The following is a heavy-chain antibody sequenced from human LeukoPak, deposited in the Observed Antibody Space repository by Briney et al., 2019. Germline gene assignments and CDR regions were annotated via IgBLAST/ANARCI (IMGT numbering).Heavy chain of an antibody. CDR3: ARSLDTAMDPLDY. CDR1: GGSISSGDYY. J-gene: IGHJ4*02. Sequence: SQTLSLTCTVSGGSISSGDYYWSWIRQPPGKGLEWIGYIYYSGSTYYNPSLKSRVTISVDTSKNQFSLKLSSVTAAATAVYYFARSLDTAMDPLDYWGQGTLVTVSS. CDR2: IYYSGST. D-gene: IGHD5-18*01. V-gene: IGHV4-30-4*08.